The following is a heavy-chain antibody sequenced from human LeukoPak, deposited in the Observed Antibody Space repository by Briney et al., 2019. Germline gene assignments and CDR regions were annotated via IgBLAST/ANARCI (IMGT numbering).Heavy chain of an antibody. CDR1: GFTFSSYS. CDR3: ARDSYVKTDWTDDAFDI. J-gene: IGHJ3*02. D-gene: IGHD1-1*01. Sequence: PGGSLRLSCAASGFTFSSYSMNWVRQAPGKGLEWVSSISSSSSYIYYADSVKGRFTISRDNAKNSLYLQMNSLRAEDTAVYYCARDSYVKTDWTDDAFDIWGQGTMVTVSS. CDR2: ISSSSSYI. V-gene: IGHV3-21*01.